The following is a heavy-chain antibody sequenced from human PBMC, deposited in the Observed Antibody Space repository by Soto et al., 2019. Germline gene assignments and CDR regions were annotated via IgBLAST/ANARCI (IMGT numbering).Heavy chain of an antibody. CDR2: ISGSGGST. J-gene: IGHJ4*02. V-gene: IGHV3-23*01. D-gene: IGHD3-16*01. Sequence: GGSLRLSCATSGFTFSSYAMSWVRQAPGKGLEWVSAISGSGGSTYYADSVKGRFTISRDNSKNTLYLQMNSLRAEDTDVYYCAKDLGATGGLNYFDYWGQGTLVTVSS. CDR3: AKDLGATGGLNYFDY. CDR1: GFTFSSYA.